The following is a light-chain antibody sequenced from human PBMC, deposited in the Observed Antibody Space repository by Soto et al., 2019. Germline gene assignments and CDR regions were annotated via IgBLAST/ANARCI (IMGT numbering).Light chain of an antibody. CDR2: GAS. V-gene: IGKV3-20*01. J-gene: IGKJ3*01. Sequence: EIGLTQSPGTLSLSPGERATLSCLASQSISSSYLAWHQQKPGQAPRLLVYGASSRATGIPDRFSGSGSGRDFTLTISRRELEDFAVYYCQQYGSSLFTFGPGTKVDIK. CDR1: QSISSSY. CDR3: QQYGSSLFT.